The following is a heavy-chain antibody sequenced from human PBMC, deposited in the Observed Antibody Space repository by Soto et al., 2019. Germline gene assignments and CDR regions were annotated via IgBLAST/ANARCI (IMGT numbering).Heavy chain of an antibody. D-gene: IGHD6-13*01. CDR1: GYTFTSYA. CDR3: ARFLTAAGHDY. V-gene: IGHV1-3*01. J-gene: IGHJ4*02. CDR2: INAGNGNT. Sequence: ASVKVSCKASGYTFTSYAMHWVRQAPGQRLEWMGWINAGNGNTKYSQKFQGRVTMTRDTSTSTVYMELSSLRSEDTAVYYCARFLTAAGHDYWGQGTLVTVS.